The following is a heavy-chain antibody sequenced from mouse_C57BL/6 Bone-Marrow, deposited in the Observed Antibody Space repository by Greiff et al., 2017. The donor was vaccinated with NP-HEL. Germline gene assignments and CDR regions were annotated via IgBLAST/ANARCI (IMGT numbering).Heavy chain of an antibody. CDR3: ARSDGLYGGSYLDSMDY. CDR2: ILPGSGST. V-gene: IGHV1-9*01. Sequence: QVQLQQPGAELVMPGASVKLSCKASGYTFTSYWMHWVKQRPGQGLEWIGEILPGSGSTNYNEKFKGKATFTADTSSNTAYMQLSSLTTEDSAIYYCARSDGLYGGSYLDSMDYWGQGTSVTVSS. D-gene: IGHD1-1*01. CDR1: GYTFTSYW. J-gene: IGHJ4*01.